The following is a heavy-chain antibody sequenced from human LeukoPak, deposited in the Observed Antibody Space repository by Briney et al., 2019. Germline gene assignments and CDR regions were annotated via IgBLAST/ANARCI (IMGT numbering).Heavy chain of an antibody. Sequence: ASVKVSCKASGYTFTSYDINWVRQATGQGLEWMGWMNPNSGNTNYAQKLQGRVTMTTDTSTSTAYMELRSLRSDDTAVYYCARAGATILYTATDYWGQGTLVTVSS. CDR2: MNPNSGNT. J-gene: IGHJ4*02. CDR1: GYTFTSYD. V-gene: IGHV1-18*01. D-gene: IGHD1-26*01. CDR3: ARAGATILYTATDY.